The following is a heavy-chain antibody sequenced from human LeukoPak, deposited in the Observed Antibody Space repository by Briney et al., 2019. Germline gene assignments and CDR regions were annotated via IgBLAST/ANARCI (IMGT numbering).Heavy chain of an antibody. Sequence: ASVKVSCKASGYSFTTYYMHWVRQAPGQGLEWMGWINPNSGGTNYAQKFQGRVTMTRDTSISTAYMELSRLRSDDTAVYYCARGVGRQQLVTDYWGQGTLVTVSS. CDR1: GYSFTTYY. CDR3: ARGVGRQQLVTDY. V-gene: IGHV1-2*02. CDR2: INPNSGGT. J-gene: IGHJ4*02. D-gene: IGHD6-13*01.